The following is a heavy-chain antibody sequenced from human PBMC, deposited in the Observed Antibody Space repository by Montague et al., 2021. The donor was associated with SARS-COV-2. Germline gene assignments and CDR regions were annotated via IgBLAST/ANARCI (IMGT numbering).Heavy chain of an antibody. D-gene: IGHD4-23*01. CDR2: INHSGTT. Sequence: SDTLSLTCAVYGGPFSGYYWTWIRQSPGKGLEWIAEINHSGTTNYNFNPSLRSRVTISVDTSKSQFSLKLNSVTAADTGVYYCARWDPQTLTLIGLRGKSASDYWSQGTLVTVSS. CDR3: ARWDPQTLTLIGLRGKSASDY. CDR1: GGPFSGYY. V-gene: IGHV4-34*01. J-gene: IGHJ4*02.